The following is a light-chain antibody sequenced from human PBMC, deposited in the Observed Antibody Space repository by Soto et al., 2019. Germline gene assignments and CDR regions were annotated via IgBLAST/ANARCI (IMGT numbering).Light chain of an antibody. J-gene: IGKJ1*01. CDR2: AAS. V-gene: IGKV1-39*01. Sequence: DIQMTQSPSSLSASVGDRVTITCRASQSISGYLNWYQQKPGKAPKLLIYAASTLQSGVPPRFSGSGSGTDFTLSISSLQPEDFATYYCQQSYDIPTFGQGTKVDIK. CDR1: QSISGY. CDR3: QQSYDIPT.